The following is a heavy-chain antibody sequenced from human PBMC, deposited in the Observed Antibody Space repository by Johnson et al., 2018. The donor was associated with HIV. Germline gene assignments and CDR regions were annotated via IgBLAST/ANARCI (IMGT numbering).Heavy chain of an antibody. D-gene: IGHD1-14*01. CDR1: GFTFSSYA. J-gene: IGHJ3*02. CDR3: AREGKDLAGAEDAFDI. V-gene: IGHV3-30-3*01. CDR2: ISYDGSNK. Sequence: QMLLVESGGGVVQPGRSLRLSCAASGFTFSSYAMHWVRQAPGKGLEWVAVISYDGSNKYYADSVKGRFTISRDNSKNTLYLQMNSLRAEDTAVYYCAREGKDLAGAEDAFDIWGQGTMVTVSS.